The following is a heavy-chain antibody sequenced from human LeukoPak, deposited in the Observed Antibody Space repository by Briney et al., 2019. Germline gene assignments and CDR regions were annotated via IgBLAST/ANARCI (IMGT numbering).Heavy chain of an antibody. CDR1: GYTFTTYG. Sequence: ASVKVSCKASGYTFTTYGISWVRQAPGQGLEWMGWISAYNGDTNYAQKLQGRVTMTTDTSTSTAYMELRSLRSDDTAVYFCARDRGDSSGYALDYWGQGTLVTVSS. V-gene: IGHV1-18*01. D-gene: IGHD3-22*01. J-gene: IGHJ4*02. CDR3: ARDRGDSSGYALDY. CDR2: ISAYNGDT.